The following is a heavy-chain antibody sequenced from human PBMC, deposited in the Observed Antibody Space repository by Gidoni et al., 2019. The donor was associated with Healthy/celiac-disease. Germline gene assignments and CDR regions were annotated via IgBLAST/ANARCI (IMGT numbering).Heavy chain of an antibody. J-gene: IGHJ6*02. CDR2: IKSKTDGGTT. Sequence: EVQLVESGGGLVKPGGSLRLSCAASGFTFSNAWMNWVRQAPGKGLEWVGRIKSKTDGGTTDYAAPVKGRFTISRDDSKNTLYLQMNSLKTEDTAVYYCTTRGYCSSTSCHPNSGVDVWGQGTTVTVSS. CDR3: TTRGYCSSTSCHPNSGVDV. V-gene: IGHV3-15*07. CDR1: GFTFSNAW. D-gene: IGHD2-2*01.